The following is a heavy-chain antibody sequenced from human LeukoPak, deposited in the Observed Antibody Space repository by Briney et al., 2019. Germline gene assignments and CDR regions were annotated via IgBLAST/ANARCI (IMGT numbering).Heavy chain of an antibody. J-gene: IGHJ3*02. V-gene: IGHV3-21*01. CDR1: GFTFSSYS. Sequence: GGSLRLSCAASGFTFSSYSMNWVRQAPGKGLEWVSSISSGSSYIYYADTVKGRFTISRENAKNSLYLQMNSLRAEDTAVYYCAREDRCSSTSCYAFEIWGQGTMVTVSS. D-gene: IGHD2-2*01. CDR2: ISSGSSYI. CDR3: AREDRCSSTSCYAFEI.